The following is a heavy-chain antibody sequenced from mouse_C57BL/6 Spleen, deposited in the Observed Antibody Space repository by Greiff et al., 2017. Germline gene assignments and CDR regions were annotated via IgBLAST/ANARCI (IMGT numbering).Heavy chain of an antibody. V-gene: IGHV1-15*01. CDR3: TRGLYYYGSSYGYFDV. D-gene: IGHD1-1*01. Sequence: VQLQQSGAELVRPGASVTLSCKASGYTFTDYEMHWVKQTPVHGLEWIGAIDPETGGTAYNQKFKGKAILTADKSSSTAYMELRSLTSEDSAVYYCTRGLYYYGSSYGYFDVWGTGTTVTVSS. CDR1: GYTFTDYE. J-gene: IGHJ1*03. CDR2: IDPETGGT.